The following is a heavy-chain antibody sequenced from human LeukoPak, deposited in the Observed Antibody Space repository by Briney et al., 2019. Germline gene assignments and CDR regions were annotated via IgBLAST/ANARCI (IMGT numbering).Heavy chain of an antibody. Sequence: ASVKVSCKASGYTFTDYYSHWVRQAPGQGFEWMGWINPNSGDTNYAQKFQGRVTMTRDTSISTAHMEMSRLRSDDTVVYYCARANFLYCSSTTCLFDYWGQGTLVTVSS. D-gene: IGHD2-2*01. CDR1: GYTFTDYY. V-gene: IGHV1-2*02. J-gene: IGHJ4*02. CDR3: ARANFLYCSSTTCLFDY. CDR2: INPNSGDT.